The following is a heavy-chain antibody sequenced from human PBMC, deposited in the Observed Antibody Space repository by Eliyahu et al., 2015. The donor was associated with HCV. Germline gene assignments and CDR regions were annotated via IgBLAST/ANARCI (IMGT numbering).Heavy chain of an antibody. CDR2: ISYDGSNK. D-gene: IGHD3-10*01. CDR3: ARTLGGGSELDY. CDR1: GXPFSSYA. Sequence: QVQLVXSGGGVVQPGRSLRLSCAASGXPFSSYAMHWVRQAPGKGLEWVAVISYDGSNKYYADSVKGRFTISRDNSKNTLYLQMNSLRAEDTAVYYCARTLGGGSELDYWGQGTLVTVSS. V-gene: IGHV3-30*01. J-gene: IGHJ4*02.